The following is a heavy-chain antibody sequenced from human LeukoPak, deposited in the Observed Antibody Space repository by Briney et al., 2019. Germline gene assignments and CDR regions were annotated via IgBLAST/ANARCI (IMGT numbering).Heavy chain of an antibody. CDR2: ISWNSGSI. V-gene: IGHV3-9*01. Sequence: QPGRSLRLSCAASGFTFDDYAMHWVRQAPGKGLEWVSGISWNSGSIGYADSVKGRFTISRDNAKNSLYLQMNSLRAEDTAVYYCARAGASSNTYYDPWGQGTLVTVSS. J-gene: IGHJ5*02. D-gene: IGHD1-26*01. CDR3: ARAGASSNTYYDP. CDR1: GFTFDDYA.